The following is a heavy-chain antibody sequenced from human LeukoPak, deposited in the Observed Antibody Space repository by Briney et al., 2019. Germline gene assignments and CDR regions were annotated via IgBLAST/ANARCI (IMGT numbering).Heavy chain of an antibody. Sequence: PSETLPLTCAVYGGSFSGYYWSWIRQPPGKGLEWIGEINHSGSTNYNPSLKSRVTISVDTSKNQFSPKLSAVTAADTAVYYCARRGGSKIDYWGQGTLVTVSS. J-gene: IGHJ4*02. D-gene: IGHD3-3*01. CDR2: INHSGST. CDR3: ARRGGSKIDY. V-gene: IGHV4-34*01. CDR1: GGSFSGYY.